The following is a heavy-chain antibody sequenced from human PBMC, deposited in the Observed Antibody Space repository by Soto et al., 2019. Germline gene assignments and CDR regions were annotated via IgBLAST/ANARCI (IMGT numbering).Heavy chain of an antibody. Sequence: ASVKVSCKATGYSFKNYAVHWVRQAPGQRLEWMGFTNEGSGNTRFSQKFQGRISITRDTSASTVYMDLSSLTSEDTAMYYCATGESKFYYDDTTYYPLELWGPGSKVTVSS. D-gene: IGHD3-22*01. J-gene: IGHJ4*02. CDR2: TNEGSGNT. CDR3: ATGESKFYYDDTTYYPLEL. V-gene: IGHV1-3*01. CDR1: GYSFKNYA.